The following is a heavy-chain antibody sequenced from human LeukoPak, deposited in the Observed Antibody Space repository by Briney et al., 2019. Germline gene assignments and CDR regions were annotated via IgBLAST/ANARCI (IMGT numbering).Heavy chain of an antibody. D-gene: IGHD2-2*01. CDR3: AKGSCSSTSCYHQYFDY. J-gene: IGHJ4*02. Sequence: GGSLRLSCVASGFTFSSSGMSWVRQAPGKGLEWVSGISGSGGSTHYADSVKGRFTISRDNSKNTLSLQMNSLRAEDTAVYYCAKGSCSSTSCYHQYFDYWGQGTLVTVSS. CDR2: ISGSGGST. CDR1: GFTFSSSG. V-gene: IGHV3-23*01.